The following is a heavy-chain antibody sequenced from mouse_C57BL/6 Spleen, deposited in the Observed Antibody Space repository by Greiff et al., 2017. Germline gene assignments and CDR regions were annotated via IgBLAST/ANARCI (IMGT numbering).Heavy chain of an antibody. CDR2: IDPANGNT. CDR1: GFNFKNTY. CDR3: APSGAFDRYFAY. V-gene: IGHV14-3*01. Sequence: VQLQQSVAELVRPGASVKLSCTASGFNFKNTYMHWVKQRPEQGLEWIGRIDPANGNTKYAPKFQGKATITADTSSNTAYLQLSSLTSEDTAFYYCAPSGAFDRYFAYWGQGTLVTVSA. D-gene: IGHD2-10*02. J-gene: IGHJ3*01.